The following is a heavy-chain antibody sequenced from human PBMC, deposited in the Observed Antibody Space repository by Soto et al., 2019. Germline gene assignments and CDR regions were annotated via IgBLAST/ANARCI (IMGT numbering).Heavy chain of an antibody. J-gene: IGHJ5*02. Sequence: SETLSLTCAVYGGSFSGYYWSWIRQPPGKGLEWVGEINHSGSTNYNPSLKSRVTISVDTSKNQFSLKLSSVTAADTAVYYCARGLHYSSGWYLSSRNWFDPWGQGTLVTVS. CDR1: GGSFSGYY. V-gene: IGHV4-34*01. CDR3: ARGLHYSSGWYLSSRNWFDP. CDR2: INHSGST. D-gene: IGHD6-19*01.